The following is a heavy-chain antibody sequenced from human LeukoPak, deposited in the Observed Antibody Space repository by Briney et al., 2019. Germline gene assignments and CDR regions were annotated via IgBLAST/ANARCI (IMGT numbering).Heavy chain of an antibody. CDR3: ASLGDSSGYYSHSGGAFDI. V-gene: IGHV3-48*03. J-gene: IGHJ3*02. CDR1: GFTFSGYE. Sequence: GGSLRLSCAASGFTFSGYEMNWVRQAPGKGLEWVSYISSSGSTIYYADSVKGRFTISRDNAKNSLYLQMNSLRAEDTAVYYCASLGDSSGYYSHSGGAFDIWGQGTMVTVSS. D-gene: IGHD3-22*01. CDR2: ISSSGSTI.